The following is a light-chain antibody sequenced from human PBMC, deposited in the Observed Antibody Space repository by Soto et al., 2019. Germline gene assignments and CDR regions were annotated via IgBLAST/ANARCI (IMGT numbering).Light chain of an antibody. Sequence: SVLTQPPSVSGAPGQRVTISCTGSSSNIGAGYDVHWYQQLPGTAPKLLIYGNNNRPSGVPDRFSGSKSGTSASLAITGLQAEDEADYYCQSYDSSLSGYYVFGTGTKVTVL. CDR1: SSNIGAGYD. J-gene: IGLJ1*01. CDR3: QSYDSSLSGYYV. V-gene: IGLV1-40*01. CDR2: GNN.